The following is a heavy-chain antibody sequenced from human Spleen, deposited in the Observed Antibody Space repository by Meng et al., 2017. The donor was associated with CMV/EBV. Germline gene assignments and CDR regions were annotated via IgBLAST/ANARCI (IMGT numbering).Heavy chain of an antibody. Sequence: GGSLRLSCAASGFSFNSYAMNWVRQAPGKGLEWVSCVSSSSKYIYYADSAKGRFTISRDDARNSLYLQMNSLRAEDTAVYYCAGGDCSSTSCYYYYYYGMDVWGQGTTVTVSS. V-gene: IGHV3-21*01. CDR1: GFSFNSYA. J-gene: IGHJ6*02. CDR2: VSSSSKYI. CDR3: AGGDCSSTSCYYYYYYGMDV. D-gene: IGHD2-2*01.